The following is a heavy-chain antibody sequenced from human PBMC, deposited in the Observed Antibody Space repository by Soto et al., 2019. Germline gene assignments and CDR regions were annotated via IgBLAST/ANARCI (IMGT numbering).Heavy chain of an antibody. CDR2: ISGSGDKT. J-gene: IGHJ4*02. V-gene: IGHV3-23*01. Sequence: EVHLLESGGDLVLPGGSLRLSCAASGFAFNDFAMNWVHQAPGKGPEWLSTISGSGDKTFHSDSVKGRFNISRDNSNNKMFLQMNSLRAEDTAIYYCAKGASHAPFEKCGRGTLVTVSS. CDR1: GFAFNDFA. CDR3: AKGASHAPFEK.